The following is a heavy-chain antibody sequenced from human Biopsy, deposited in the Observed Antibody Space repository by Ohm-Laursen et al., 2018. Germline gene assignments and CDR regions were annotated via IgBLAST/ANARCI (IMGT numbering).Heavy chain of an antibody. CDR2: VYYTGST. Sequence: TLSLTCTVSGDSISSYYWSWIRQPPGKGLEWIGYVYYTGSTDYNPSLQSRVTISVDTSKNHFSLRLRSVTPADTAIYYCARDRGFYSDRAVPGYFDLWGRGTLVTVSS. CDR1: GDSISSYY. J-gene: IGHJ2*01. CDR3: ARDRGFYSDRAVPGYFDL. D-gene: IGHD3-22*01. V-gene: IGHV4-59*01.